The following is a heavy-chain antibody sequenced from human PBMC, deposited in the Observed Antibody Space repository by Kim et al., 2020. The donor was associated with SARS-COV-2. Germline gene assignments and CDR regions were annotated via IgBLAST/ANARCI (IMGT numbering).Heavy chain of an antibody. CDR1: GYTFSKYY. CDR2: INPSGGTT. CDR3: ARGGDPLVGVAGIDGFDA. Sequence: ASVKVSCKASGYTFSKYYINWVRQAPGQGLAWMGIINPSGGTTRYAQRFQGRVSLTRETSTDTVYMEMSSGRSEDTAVYYCARGGDPLVGVAGIDGFDAW. V-gene: IGHV1-46*01. D-gene: IGHD2-15*01. J-gene: IGHJ3*01.